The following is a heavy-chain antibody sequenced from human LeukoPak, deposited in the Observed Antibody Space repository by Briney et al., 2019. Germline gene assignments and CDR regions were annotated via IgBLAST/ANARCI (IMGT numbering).Heavy chain of an antibody. D-gene: IGHD6-6*01. Sequence: SHTLPLTCAISGDSIFTNNVAWNWIRQSPSRGLEWLGRTYYRSKWSFDYAVPVKSRITINADTSKNQFSLQLSSVTPEDTAVYYCARGKYTSFDNWGQGTLVTVSS. CDR2: TYYRSKWSF. V-gene: IGHV6-1*01. CDR3: ARGKYTSFDN. CDR1: GDSIFTNNVA. J-gene: IGHJ4*02.